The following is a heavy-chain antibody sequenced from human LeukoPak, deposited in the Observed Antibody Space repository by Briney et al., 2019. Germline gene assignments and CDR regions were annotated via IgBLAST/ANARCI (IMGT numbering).Heavy chain of an antibody. CDR3: TRHVYYYGSGSYNTFDY. CDR1: GFTFSGSA. D-gene: IGHD3-10*01. V-gene: IGHV3-73*01. CDR2: IRSEAYSYAT. Sequence: GGSLRLSCAASGFTFSGSAIRWVRQASGKGLEWVGRIRSEAYSYATSYAASLRGRFTISRDDSKNTAYLQMNSLKTEDTAVYYCTRHVYYYGSGSYNTFDYWGQGTLVTVSS. J-gene: IGHJ4*02.